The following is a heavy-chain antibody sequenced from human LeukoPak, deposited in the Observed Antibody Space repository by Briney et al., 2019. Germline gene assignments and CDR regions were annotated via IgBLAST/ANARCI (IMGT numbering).Heavy chain of an antibody. CDR2: INPNSGGT. J-gene: IGHJ4*02. D-gene: IGHD4-23*01. CDR3: ARSAYGGNSQFDY. Sequence: ASVKVSCKSSGYTFTGYYMHWVRQAPGQGLEWMGWINPNSGGTNYAQKFQGRVTMTRDTSISTAYMELSRLRSDDTAVYYCARSAYGGNSQFDYWGQGTLVTVSS. V-gene: IGHV1-2*02. CDR1: GYTFTGYY.